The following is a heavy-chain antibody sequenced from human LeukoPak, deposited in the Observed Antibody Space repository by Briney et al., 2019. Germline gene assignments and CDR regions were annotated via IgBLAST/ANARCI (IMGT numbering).Heavy chain of an antibody. CDR1: GFTFSSYS. D-gene: IGHD2-15*01. CDR3: ARCGLGYCSGGSCYDDAFDI. CDR2: ISSSSSYI. J-gene: IGHJ3*02. V-gene: IGHV3-21*01. Sequence: GGSLRLSCAASGFTFSSYSTNWVRQAPGKGLEWVSSISSSSSYIYYADSVKGRFTISRDNAKNSLYLQMNSLRAEDTAVYYCARCGLGYCSGGSCYDDAFDIWGQGTMVTVSS.